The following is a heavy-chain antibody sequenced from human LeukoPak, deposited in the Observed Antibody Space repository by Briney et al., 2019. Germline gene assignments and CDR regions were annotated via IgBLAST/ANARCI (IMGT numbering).Heavy chain of an antibody. D-gene: IGHD6-19*01. CDR1: GFTFSGSA. V-gene: IGHV3-73*01. Sequence: PGGSLRLSCAASGFTFSGSAMHWVRQASGKGLEWVGRIRSKANSYATAYAASVKGRFTISRDDSKNTAYLQMNSLKTEDTAVYYCTRHEESEQWVPLGFWANFDYWGQGTLVTVSS. CDR3: TRHEESEQWVPLGFWANFDY. J-gene: IGHJ4*02. CDR2: IRSKANSYAT.